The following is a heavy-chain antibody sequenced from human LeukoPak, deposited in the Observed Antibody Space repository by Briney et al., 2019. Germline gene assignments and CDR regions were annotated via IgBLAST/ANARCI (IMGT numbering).Heavy chain of an antibody. CDR3: ARDLPTYCGGDCSAY. J-gene: IGHJ4*02. D-gene: IGHD2-21*01. CDR1: GFTFSSYA. Sequence: GGSLRLSCAASGFTFSSYAMSWVRQAPGKGLEWVANIKQDGSEKYYVDSVKGRFTISRDNAKNSLYLQMNSLRAEDTAVYYCARDLPTYCGGDCSAYWGQGTLVTVSS. CDR2: IKQDGSEK. V-gene: IGHV3-7*01.